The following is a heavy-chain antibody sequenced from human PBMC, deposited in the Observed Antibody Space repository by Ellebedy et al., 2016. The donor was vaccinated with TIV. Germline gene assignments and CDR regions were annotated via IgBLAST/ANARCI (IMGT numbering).Heavy chain of an antibody. CDR2: IKPISGTA. J-gene: IGHJ5*02. D-gene: IGHD2-2*01. Sequence: AASVKVSCKASGGTFSNYAMNWVRQAPGQGLEWMGGIKPISGTANYAQKFQGRVTITADESTSTAYMELRSLRSEDTAVYYCARDAHYQLPKGGFDPWGQGTLVTVSS. V-gene: IGHV1-69*13. CDR3: ARDAHYQLPKGGFDP. CDR1: GGTFSNYA.